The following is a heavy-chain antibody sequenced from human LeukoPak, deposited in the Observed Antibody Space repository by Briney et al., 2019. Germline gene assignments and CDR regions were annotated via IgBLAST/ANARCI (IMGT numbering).Heavy chain of an antibody. CDR2: ISSSGSTI. V-gene: IGHV3-48*03. CDR3: ARVGGSYGFLSQKPRYFQH. J-gene: IGHJ1*01. D-gene: IGHD1-26*01. Sequence: GGSLRPSCAASAFTFSSYEMNWVRQAPGKGLEWVSYISSSGSTIYYADSVKGRFTISRDNAKNSLYLQMNSLRAEDTAVYYCARVGGSYGFLSQKPRYFQHWGQGTLVTVSS. CDR1: AFTFSSYE.